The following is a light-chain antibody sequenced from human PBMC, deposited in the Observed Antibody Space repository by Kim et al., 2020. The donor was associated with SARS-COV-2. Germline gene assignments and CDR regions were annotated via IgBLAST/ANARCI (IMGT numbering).Light chain of an antibody. CDR3: QVWDSSSDLSYV. Sequence: SYELTQPPSVSVAPGKTARITCGGNNIGIKSVHWYQQKPGQAPVLVIYYDSDRPSGIPERFSGSNSGNTATLTISRVEAGDEADYYCQVWDSSSDLSYVFGTGTKVTVL. CDR2: YDS. CDR1: NIGIKS. J-gene: IGLJ1*01. V-gene: IGLV3-21*04.